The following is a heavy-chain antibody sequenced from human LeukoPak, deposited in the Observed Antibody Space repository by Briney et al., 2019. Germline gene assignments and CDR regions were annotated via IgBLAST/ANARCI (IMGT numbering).Heavy chain of an antibody. V-gene: IGHV3-21*01. Sequence: PGGSLRLSCVVSGFTFSSYSMNWVRQAPGKGLEWVSSISSSSSYIYYADSVKGRFTISRDNAKNTLYLQMNSLRAEDTAVYYCARREMATIYDWGQGTLVTVSS. CDR2: ISSSSSYI. CDR3: ARREMATIYD. D-gene: IGHD5-24*01. CDR1: GFTFSSYS. J-gene: IGHJ4*02.